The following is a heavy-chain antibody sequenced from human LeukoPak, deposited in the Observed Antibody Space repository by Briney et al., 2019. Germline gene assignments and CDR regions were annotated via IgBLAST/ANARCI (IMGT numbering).Heavy chain of an antibody. V-gene: IGHV4-4*07. J-gene: IGHJ4*02. Sequence: PSETLSLTCTVSGGSISSYYWSWIRQPAGKGLEWIGRIYTSGSTNYNPSLKSRVTISVDTSKNQFSLKLSSVTAADTAVYYCARGGITIFGVVISFDYWGQGTLVTVSS. D-gene: IGHD3-3*01. CDR3: ARGGITIFGVVISFDY. CDR2: IYTSGST. CDR1: GGSISSYY.